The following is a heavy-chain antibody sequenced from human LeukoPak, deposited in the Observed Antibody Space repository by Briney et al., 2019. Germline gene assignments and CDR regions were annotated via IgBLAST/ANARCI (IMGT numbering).Heavy chain of an antibody. J-gene: IGHJ1*01. CDR2: IYDSGST. Sequence: PSETLSLTCAVSGGSISSYYWSWIRQPPGKGLEWIGYIYDSGSTNNNPSLKSRVTISVDTSKNQFSLKLSSVTAADTAVYYCARDLLSSSWVYFQHWGQGTLVTVSS. D-gene: IGHD6-13*01. CDR1: GGSISSYY. V-gene: IGHV4-59*01. CDR3: ARDLLSSSWVYFQH.